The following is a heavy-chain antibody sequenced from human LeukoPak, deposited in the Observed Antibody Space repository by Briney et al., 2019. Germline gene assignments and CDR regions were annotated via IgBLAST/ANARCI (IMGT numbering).Heavy chain of an antibody. CDR1: EFTFSSYT. Sequence: GGSLRLSCAASEFTFSSYTMNWVRQAPGKGLEWVSSISSSSSYIYYADSVKGRFTISKNNAKSSLYLQMNSLRAEDTAVYYCARVGYSWNAFDIWGQGTMVTVSS. V-gene: IGHV3-21*01. D-gene: IGHD5-12*01. J-gene: IGHJ3*02. CDR2: ISSSSSYI. CDR3: ARVGYSWNAFDI.